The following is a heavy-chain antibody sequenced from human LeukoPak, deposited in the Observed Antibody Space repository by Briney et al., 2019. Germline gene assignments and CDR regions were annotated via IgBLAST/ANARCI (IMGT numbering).Heavy chain of an antibody. CDR1: GFTFSNLA. CDR2: ISGSGGGT. D-gene: IGHD6-19*01. J-gene: IGHJ1*01. V-gene: IGHV3-23*01. CDR3: TRNSGWYGLS. Sequence: PGGSLRLSCAASGFTFSNLAMGWVRQAPGKGLAWVSGISGSGGGTYYVDSVRGRFTISRDNSNNALFLHLNSLRGEDTAVYYCTRNSGWYGLSWGQGTLVTVSS.